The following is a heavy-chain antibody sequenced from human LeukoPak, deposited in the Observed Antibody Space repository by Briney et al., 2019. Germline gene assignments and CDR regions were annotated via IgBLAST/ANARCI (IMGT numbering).Heavy chain of an antibody. CDR1: GGTFSSYA. J-gene: IGHJ4*02. Sequence: SVKVSCKASGGTFSSYAISWVRQAPGQGLEWMGGIIPIFGTANYAQKFQGRVTITTDESTSTAYMELSSLRSEDTAVYYCARDTSGSYSFDYWGQGTQVTVSS. CDR3: ARDTSGSYSFDY. V-gene: IGHV1-69*05. CDR2: IIPIFGTA. D-gene: IGHD1-26*01.